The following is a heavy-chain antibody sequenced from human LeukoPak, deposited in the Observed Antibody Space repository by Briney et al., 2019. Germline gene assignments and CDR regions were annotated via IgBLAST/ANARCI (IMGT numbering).Heavy chain of an antibody. V-gene: IGHV3-23*01. Sequence: QPGGSLRLSCATSGFIFSNYAVNWVRQAPGKGLEWVSIISGSGDTTYYADSVKGRFTISRDNAKNSLYLQMNSLRAEDTALYYCARDRGRFGELRTWYFDYWGQGTLVTVSS. CDR2: ISGSGDTT. D-gene: IGHD3-10*01. CDR1: GFIFSNYA. CDR3: ARDRGRFGELRTWYFDY. J-gene: IGHJ4*02.